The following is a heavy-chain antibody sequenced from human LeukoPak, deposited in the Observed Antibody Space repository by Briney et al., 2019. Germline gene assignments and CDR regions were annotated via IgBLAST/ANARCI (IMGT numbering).Heavy chain of an antibody. V-gene: IGHV4-59*01. CDR3: ARVSGYDWESFYDY. D-gene: IGHD5-12*01. Sequence: ASETLSLTCTVSGGSISSYYWSWIRQPPGKGLEWIGYIYYSGSTNYNPSLKSRVTISVDTSKNQFSLKLSSVTAADTAMYYCARVSGYDWESFYDYWGQGSLVTVSS. CDR2: IYYSGST. CDR1: GGSISSYY. J-gene: IGHJ4*02.